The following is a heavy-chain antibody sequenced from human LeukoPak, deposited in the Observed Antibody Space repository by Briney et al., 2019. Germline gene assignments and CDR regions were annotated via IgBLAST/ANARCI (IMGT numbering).Heavy chain of an antibody. V-gene: IGHV3-30-3*02. CDR2: ISNDERNT. D-gene: IGHD3-22*01. CDR1: GFTFSSYA. Sequence: PGRSLRLSCAASGFTFSSYAMHWVRQAPGKGLEWVSIISNDERNTHYVNSVEGRFTTSRDNSKNMLYLQMNSLRVEDTAIYYCAKNLYDDSGYYPNDALDVWGRGTMVIVSS. CDR3: AKNLYDDSGYYPNDALDV. J-gene: IGHJ3*01.